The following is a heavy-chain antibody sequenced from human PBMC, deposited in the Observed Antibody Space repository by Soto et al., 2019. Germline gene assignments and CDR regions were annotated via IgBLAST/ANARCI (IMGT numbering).Heavy chain of an antibody. V-gene: IGHV3-7*01. D-gene: IGHD4-17*01. Sequence: PGGSLSLSCAASGFTFSSYWMSWVRQAPGKGMEWETNIKQDGSEKYYVDYVKGRFTISRDNVKNSLYLQMNSLRAEDMAVYYCARGGYGDYVDYFDYWGQGTLVTVSS. J-gene: IGHJ4*02. CDR2: IKQDGSEK. CDR3: ARGGYGDYVDYFDY. CDR1: GFTFSSYW.